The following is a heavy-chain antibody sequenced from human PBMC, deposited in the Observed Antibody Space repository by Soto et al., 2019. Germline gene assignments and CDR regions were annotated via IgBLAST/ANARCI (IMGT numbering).Heavy chain of an antibody. CDR3: ARERKEEYCSSTSCYVGRVGAFDI. D-gene: IGHD2-2*01. Sequence: PSETMSLTCTVSGGSIISGCYYWSWISKHPGKGLEWIGYIYYSGSTYYNPSLKSRVTISVDTSKNQFSLKLSSVTAADTAVYYCARERKEEYCSSTSCYVGRVGAFDIWGQGTMVTVSS. CDR1: GGSIISGCYY. CDR2: IYYSGST. V-gene: IGHV4-31*03. J-gene: IGHJ3*02.